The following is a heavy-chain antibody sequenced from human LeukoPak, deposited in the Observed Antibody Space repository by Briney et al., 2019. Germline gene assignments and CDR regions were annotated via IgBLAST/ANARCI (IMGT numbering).Heavy chain of an antibody. Sequence: GGSLRLSCAASGFTFSSYEMNWVRQAPGKGLEWVSYISSSGSTRYYADSVKGRFTISRDNAKNSVYLQMNSLRAEHTAVYYCARDGTPSYTSGWVYMDAWGKGTTVTISS. V-gene: IGHV3-48*03. J-gene: IGHJ6*04. CDR3: ARDGTPSYTSGWVYMDA. CDR1: GFTFSSYE. D-gene: IGHD6-19*01. CDR2: ISSSGSTR.